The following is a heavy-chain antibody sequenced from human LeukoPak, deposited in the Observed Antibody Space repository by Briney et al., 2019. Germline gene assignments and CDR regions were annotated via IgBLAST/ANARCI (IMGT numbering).Heavy chain of an antibody. J-gene: IGHJ4*02. CDR2: IYYSGST. CDR3: ARGLTLIPYYFDY. Sequence: SETLSLTCTVSSGSISSYYWSWIRQPPGKGLEWIGYIYYSGSTNYNPSLKSRVTISVDTSKNQFSLKLSSVTAADTAVYYCARGLTLIPYYFDYWGQGTLVTVSS. V-gene: IGHV4-59*01. D-gene: IGHD2-8*01. CDR1: SGSISSYY.